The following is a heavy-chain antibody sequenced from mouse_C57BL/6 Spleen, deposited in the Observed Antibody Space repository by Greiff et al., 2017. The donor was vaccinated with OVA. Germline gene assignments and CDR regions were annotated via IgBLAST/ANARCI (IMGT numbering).Heavy chain of an antibody. CDR3: ARVKWGYFDV. Sequence: EVQVVESEGGLVQPGSSMKLSCTASGFTFSDYYMAWVRQVPEKGLEWVANINYDGSSTYYLDSLKSRFIISRDNAKNILYLQMSSLKSEDTATYYCARVKWGYFDVWGTGTTVTVSS. D-gene: IGHD1-3*01. V-gene: IGHV5-16*01. CDR2: INYDGSST. J-gene: IGHJ1*03. CDR1: GFTFSDYY.